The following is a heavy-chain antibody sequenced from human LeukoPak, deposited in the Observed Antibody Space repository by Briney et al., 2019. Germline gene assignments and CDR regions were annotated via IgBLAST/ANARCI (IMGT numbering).Heavy chain of an antibody. V-gene: IGHV1-2*02. CDR1: DYRFTGHY. CDR2: INPYSGAT. D-gene: IGHD3-16*01. Sequence: ASVKVSCKASDYRFTGHYIHWVRQAPGQGLEWMGWINPYSGATNYAQTFQGRVTMTRDTSVTTAYMEVSRLTSDDTAVYYCARDGGYHHDVTAYHSAGMDVWGQGTTVSVSS. CDR3: ARDGGYHHDVTAYHSAGMDV. J-gene: IGHJ6*02.